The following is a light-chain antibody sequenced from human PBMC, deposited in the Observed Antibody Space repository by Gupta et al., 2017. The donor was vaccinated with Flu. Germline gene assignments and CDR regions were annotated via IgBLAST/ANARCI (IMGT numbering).Light chain of an antibody. CDR1: HSISYW. CDR2: LAS. CDR3: QQESSSPVT. J-gene: IGKJ1*01. V-gene: IGKV1-5*03. Sequence: PSSLYASVGGRVTITCRASHSISYWLAWYQQKPGHAPKLLIYLASTRNDGVSSRFSGSGSGTEFTLTIRRRQPEDAATYYCQQESSSPVTFGQGTQVEIK.